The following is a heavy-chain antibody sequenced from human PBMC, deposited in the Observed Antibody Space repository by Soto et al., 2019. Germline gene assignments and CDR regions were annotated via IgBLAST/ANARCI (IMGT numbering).Heavy chain of an antibody. CDR2: IYYSGST. D-gene: IGHD2-2*03. Sequence: LSLTCNVTGDSIKTHYWSWIRQAPGKGLEWIGYIYYSGSTLYNPSLKRRVTISADTAKNQFSLRLTSLTAADTAVYYCASGWMAAFDNWGQGTLVTVSS. CDR3: ASGWMAAFDN. CDR1: GDSIKTHY. V-gene: IGHV4-59*11. J-gene: IGHJ4*02.